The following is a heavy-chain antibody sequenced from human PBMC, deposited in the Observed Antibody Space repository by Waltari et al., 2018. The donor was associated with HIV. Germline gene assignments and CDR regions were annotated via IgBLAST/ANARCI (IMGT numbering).Heavy chain of an antibody. CDR3: ARYGSHPYGMDV. CDR2: KDQPGSGK. CDR1: GFTFSSYW. J-gene: IGHJ6*02. Sequence: EVQLVESGGDLVQPGGSLRLSCATSGFTFSSYWMTWVRQAPGKGLESVANKDQPGSGKYSADTVKGRFTISRDNAKNSLFLQMNSLRAEDTAVYYCARYGSHPYGMDVWGQGTTVTVSS. D-gene: IGHD4-17*01. V-gene: IGHV3-7*01.